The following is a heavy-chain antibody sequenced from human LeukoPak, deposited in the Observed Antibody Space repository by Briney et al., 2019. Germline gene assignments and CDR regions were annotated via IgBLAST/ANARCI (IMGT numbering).Heavy chain of an antibody. CDR1: GGSISSSSYY. CDR3: AVRQWLARGAFDI. J-gene: IGHJ3*02. CDR2: IYYSGST. D-gene: IGHD6-19*01. V-gene: IGHV4-39*01. Sequence: SETLSLTCTVSGGSISSSSYYWGWIRQPPGKGLEWIGSIYYSGSTYCNPSLKSRVTISVDTSKNQFSLKLSSVTAADTAAYYCAVRQWLARGAFDIWGQGTMVTVSS.